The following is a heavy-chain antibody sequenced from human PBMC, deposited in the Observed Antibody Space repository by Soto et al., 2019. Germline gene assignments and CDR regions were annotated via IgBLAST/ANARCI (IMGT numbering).Heavy chain of an antibody. CDR2: INHSGST. V-gene: IGHV4-34*01. CDR3: ARGLRLVRGWFDP. CDR1: GGSFSGYY. Sequence: QVQLQQWGAGLLKPSETLSLTCAVYGGSFSGYYWSWIRQPPGKGLEWIGEINHSGSTNYNPSLKSRVTISVDTSKHQFSLKLSSVTAADTAVYYCARGLRLVRGWFDPWGQGTLVTVSS. D-gene: IGHD6-19*01. J-gene: IGHJ5*02.